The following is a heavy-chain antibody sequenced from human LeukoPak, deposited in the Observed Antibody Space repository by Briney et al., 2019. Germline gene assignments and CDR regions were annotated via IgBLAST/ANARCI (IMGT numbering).Heavy chain of an antibody. V-gene: IGHV1-18*01. CDR3: ARGYDILTGYLI. J-gene: IGHJ4*02. D-gene: IGHD3-9*01. CDR1: GYTFTSYG. CDR2: ISAYNGNT. Sequence: VASVKVSCKASGYTFTSYGISWVRQAPGQGLEWMGWISAYNGNTNYAQKFQGRVTMTRDTSISTAYMELSRLRSDDTAVYYCARGYDILTGYLIWGQGTLVTVSS.